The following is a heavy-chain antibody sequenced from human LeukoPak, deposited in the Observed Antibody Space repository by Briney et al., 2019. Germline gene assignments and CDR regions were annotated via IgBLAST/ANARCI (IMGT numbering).Heavy chain of an antibody. CDR1: GFTVRSNY. J-gene: IGHJ5*02. Sequence: GGSLRLSCATSGFTVRSNYMSWVRQAPGKGLECVSFVYSDGSTTYADSVKGRFTISRDNSKNTLHLQMNSLRAEDTAVYHCAKEPREYCSSSSCPNWLDPWGQGTLVTVSS. CDR2: VYSDGST. CDR3: AKEPREYCSSSSCPNWLDP. D-gene: IGHD2-2*01. V-gene: IGHV3-53*01.